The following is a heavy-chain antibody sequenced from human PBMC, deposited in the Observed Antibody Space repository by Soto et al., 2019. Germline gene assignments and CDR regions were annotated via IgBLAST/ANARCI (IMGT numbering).Heavy chain of an antibody. CDR1: GFTVSSNY. CDR2: IYSGGST. V-gene: IGHV3-66*01. D-gene: IGHD1-26*01. Sequence: EVQLVESGGGLVQPGGSLRLSCAASGFTVSSNYMSWVRQAPGKGLEWVSVIYSGGSTYYADSVKGRFTISRDDYKNKLVLQKNSLRAEDTAVYYCATAKLLGPWLFDFWGQGTLVNVSS. J-gene: IGHJ4*02. CDR3: ATAKLLGPWLFDF.